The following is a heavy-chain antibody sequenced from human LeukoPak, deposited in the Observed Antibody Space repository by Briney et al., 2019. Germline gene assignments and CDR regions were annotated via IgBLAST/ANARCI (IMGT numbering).Heavy chain of an antibody. CDR2: VHLSGAS. V-gene: IGHV4-4*02. Sequence: SETQSLTCAVSGGSILTTNWWRWVRQPPGKGLEWIGEVHLSGASNYNPSLRSRVNMSIDKSKNQLSLELTSVTAADTAIYYCTRESGAFSPFGFWGQGTLVTFSS. J-gene: IGHJ4*02. CDR3: TRESGAFSPFGF. CDR1: GGSILTTNW. D-gene: IGHD1-26*01.